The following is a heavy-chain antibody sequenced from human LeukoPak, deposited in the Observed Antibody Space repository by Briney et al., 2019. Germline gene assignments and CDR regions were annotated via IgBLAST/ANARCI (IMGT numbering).Heavy chain of an antibody. D-gene: IGHD3-22*01. CDR1: GFSFDNAW. Sequence: GGSLRLSCAASGFSFDNAWMSWCRQAPRKGLEWLSNINRDGSAKYYVGSVKGRFTISRDNAKNSLYLQMNSLRAEDTAVYYCASSHDSSGNDWGQGTLVTVSS. CDR2: INRDGSAK. J-gene: IGHJ4*02. CDR3: ASSHDSSGND. V-gene: IGHV3-7*01.